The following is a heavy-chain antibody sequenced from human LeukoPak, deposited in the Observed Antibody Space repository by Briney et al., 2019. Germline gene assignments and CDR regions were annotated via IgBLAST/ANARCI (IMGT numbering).Heavy chain of an antibody. J-gene: IGHJ4*02. Sequence: ASVKVSCKASGYTFTSYGISWVRQAPGQGLEWMGWISAYNGNTNYAQKLQGRVTMTTDTSTSTAYMELRSLRSDDTAVYYCAGVTYYYDSSGSDSTFDYWGQGTLVTVSS. CDR2: ISAYNGNT. CDR1: GYTFTSYG. D-gene: IGHD3-22*01. V-gene: IGHV1-18*01. CDR3: AGVTYYYDSSGSDSTFDY.